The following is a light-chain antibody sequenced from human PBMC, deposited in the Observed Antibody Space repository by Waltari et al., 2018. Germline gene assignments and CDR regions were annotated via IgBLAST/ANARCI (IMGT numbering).Light chain of an antibody. V-gene: IGKV3-20*01. J-gene: IGKJ1*01. Sequence: EIVLTQSPGTLSLSRGERATLSCRASQNIGRYLIWYQQKPGQAPRLLIYGASSRAAGIPDRFSGSGSGTDFSLTISRLEPEDFAVYYCQNHERLPAVFGQGTKVEIK. CDR1: QNIGRY. CDR3: QNHERLPAV. CDR2: GAS.